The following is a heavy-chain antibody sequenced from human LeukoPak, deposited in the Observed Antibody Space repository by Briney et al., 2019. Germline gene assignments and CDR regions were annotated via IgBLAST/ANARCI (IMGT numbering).Heavy chain of an antibody. Sequence: PSETLSLTCTVSGGSLSSGITYWGWIRQPPGKGLEWVSAISGSGGSTYYADSVKGRFTISRDNSKNTLYLQMNSLRAEDTAVYYCANLLWFGGYYFDYWGQGTLVTVSS. CDR2: ISGSGGST. CDR1: GGSLSSGIT. D-gene: IGHD3-10*01. V-gene: IGHV3-23*01. CDR3: ANLLWFGGYYFDY. J-gene: IGHJ4*02.